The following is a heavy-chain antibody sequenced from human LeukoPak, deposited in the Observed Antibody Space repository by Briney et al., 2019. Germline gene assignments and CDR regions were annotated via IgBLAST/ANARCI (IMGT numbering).Heavy chain of an antibody. J-gene: IGHJ4*02. D-gene: IGHD2-15*01. CDR2: IIPIFGTA. CDR1: GGTFSSYA. V-gene: IGHV1-69*13. Sequence: ASVKVSCKASGGTFSSYAISWVRQAPGQGLGWMGGIIPIFGTANYAQKFQGRVTITADESTSTAYMELSSLRSEDTAVYYCVYLGYCSGGSCYSGDFDYWGQGTLVTVSS. CDR3: VYLGYCSGGSCYSGDFDY.